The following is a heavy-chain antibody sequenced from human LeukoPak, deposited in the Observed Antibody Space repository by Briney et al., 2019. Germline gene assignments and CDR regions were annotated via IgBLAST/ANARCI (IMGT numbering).Heavy chain of an antibody. D-gene: IGHD2-8*02. CDR1: GGIFNSKA. CDR2: IIPMFRTA. Sequence: GASVTVSCKASGGIFNSKALSWVRQAPGQGLEWMGGIIPMFRTANYVQKFQGRVTITADDSTSTGYMELSSLISEDTAVFYCAYLSASNTGAFDVWGQGTVVTVSS. V-gene: IGHV1-69*13. J-gene: IGHJ3*01. CDR3: AYLSASNTGAFDV.